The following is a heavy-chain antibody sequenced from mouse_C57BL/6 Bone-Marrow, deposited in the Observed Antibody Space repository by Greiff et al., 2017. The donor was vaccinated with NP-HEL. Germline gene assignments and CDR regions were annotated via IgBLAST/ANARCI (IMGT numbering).Heavy chain of an antibody. D-gene: IGHD4-1*01. CDR1: GYTFTSYW. V-gene: IGHV1-50*01. CDR3: AGAGTGAWFAY. J-gene: IGHJ3*01. CDR2: IDPSDSYT. Sequence: QVQLQQPGAELVKPGASVKLSCKASGYTFTSYWMQWVKQRPGQGLEWIGEIDPSDSYTNYNQKFKGKATLTVDTSSSTAYMQLSSLTSEDSAVYYWAGAGTGAWFAYWGQGTLVTVSA.